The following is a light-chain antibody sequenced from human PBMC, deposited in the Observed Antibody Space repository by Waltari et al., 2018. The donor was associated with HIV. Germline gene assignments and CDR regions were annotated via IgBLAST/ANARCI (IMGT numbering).Light chain of an antibody. V-gene: IGKV3-15*01. CDR2: GAS. CDR3: QQYNNWLRT. J-gene: IGKJ1*01. CDR1: QRVSSK. Sequence: EIVMTQSPANLSVSPGERATLSCRASQRVSSKLAWYQQKPGQAPRLLIYGASTRSTGIPARFSGRGSGTEFTLTISSLQSEDFAFYYCQQYNNWLRTFGQGTKVEIK.